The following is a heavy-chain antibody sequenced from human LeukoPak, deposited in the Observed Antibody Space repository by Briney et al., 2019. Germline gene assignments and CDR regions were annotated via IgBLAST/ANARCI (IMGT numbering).Heavy chain of an antibody. CDR1: GGSISSSSYY. V-gene: IGHV4-39*01. J-gene: IGHJ4*02. CDR3: ARLVPPGGGDCTGSNCHTVYYFDY. CDR2: IYYSGTT. Sequence: IPSETLSLTCTVSGGSISSSSYYWGWIRQPPGKGLEWIGSIYYSGTTYYNPSLKSRVTISIDAAKNQFSLMLTSVTAADTAVYYCARLVPPGGGDCTGSNCHTVYYFDYWGQGTLVTVSS. D-gene: IGHD2-15*01.